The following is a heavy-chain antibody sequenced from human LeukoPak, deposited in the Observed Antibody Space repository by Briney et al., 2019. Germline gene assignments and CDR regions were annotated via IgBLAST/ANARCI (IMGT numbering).Heavy chain of an antibody. J-gene: IGHJ4*02. D-gene: IGHD3-10*01. V-gene: IGHV4-61*01. CDR3: ARTGSAGGY. Sequence: PSETLSLTSTVSGGSVSSGNYYCSWIRQPPGKGLEWIGYIRYSGSTVYNPSLKSRVTMSVDTSKNQFSLKLSSVTAADTAVYYCARTGSAGGYWGQGTLVTVSS. CDR1: GGSVSSGNYY. CDR2: IRYSGST.